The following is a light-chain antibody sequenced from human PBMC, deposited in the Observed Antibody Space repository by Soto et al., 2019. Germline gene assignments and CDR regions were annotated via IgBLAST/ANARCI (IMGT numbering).Light chain of an antibody. J-gene: IGLJ2*01. CDR1: SSDVGGYNY. CDR2: EVS. Sequence: QSALTQPPSASGSPGQSVTISCTGTSSDVGGYNYVSWYQQHPGKAHKLMIYEVSKRPSGVPDRFSGSKSGNTASLTVSGLNAEDEADYYCSSYAGSNNLVFGGGNKLTVL. CDR3: SSYAGSNNLV. V-gene: IGLV2-8*01.